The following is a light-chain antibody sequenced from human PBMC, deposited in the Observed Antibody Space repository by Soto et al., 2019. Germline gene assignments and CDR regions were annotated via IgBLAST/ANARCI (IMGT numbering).Light chain of an antibody. CDR3: QSYDSSLSGLV. J-gene: IGLJ2*01. CDR2: GNN. Sequence: QPVLTQPPSVSGAPGQRVIISCTGSRSNIGAGYDLHWYQQLPGSVPKLLIDGNNNRPSGAPDRFSASKSATSASLAITGLRADDEADYYCQSYDSSLSGLVFGGGTQLTVL. V-gene: IGLV1-40*01. CDR1: RSNIGAGYD.